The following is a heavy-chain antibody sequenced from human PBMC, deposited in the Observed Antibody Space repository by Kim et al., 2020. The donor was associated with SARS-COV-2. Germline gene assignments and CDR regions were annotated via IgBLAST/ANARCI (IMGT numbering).Heavy chain of an antibody. CDR2: TRNKANSYTT. CDR1: GFTFSDHY. Sequence: GGSLRLSCAASGFTFSDHYMDWVRQAPGKGLEWVGRTRNKANSYTTEYAASVKGRFTISRDDSKNSLYLQMNSLKTEDTAVYYCARGSGSYGYWGQGTLVTVSS. V-gene: IGHV3-72*01. D-gene: IGHD1-26*01. CDR3: ARGSGSYGY. J-gene: IGHJ4*02.